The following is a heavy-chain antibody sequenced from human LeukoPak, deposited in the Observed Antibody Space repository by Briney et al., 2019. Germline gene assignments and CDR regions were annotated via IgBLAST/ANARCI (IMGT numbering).Heavy chain of an antibody. CDR2: IYTSGST. J-gene: IGHJ4*02. V-gene: IGHV4-4*07. D-gene: IGHD6-19*01. Sequence: PSETLSLTCTVSGGSISSYYWSWIRQPAGKGLEWIGRIYTSGSTNYNPSLKSRVTMSVDTSKNQFSLKLSSVTAADTAVYYCARGLDSSGWYPNSGLGYWGQGTLVTVSS. CDR1: GGSISSYY. CDR3: ARGLDSSGWYPNSGLGY.